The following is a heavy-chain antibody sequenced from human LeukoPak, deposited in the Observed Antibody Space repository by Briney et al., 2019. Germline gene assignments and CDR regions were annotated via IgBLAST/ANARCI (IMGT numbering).Heavy chain of an antibody. CDR1: GGSLSNYY. D-gene: IGHD3-3*01. V-gene: IGHV4-59*08. CDR3: ARVSVDFWSGYTMLYYYYYYMDV. Sequence: SETLSLTCSVSGGSLSNYYWTWIRQSPGKGLEWIGNIYYSGSTNYNSSLKSRVTISVGPSKNQLSLKLSSVTAADTAVYYCARVSVDFWSGYTMLYYYYYYMDVWGKGTTVTVSS. CDR2: IYYSGST. J-gene: IGHJ6*03.